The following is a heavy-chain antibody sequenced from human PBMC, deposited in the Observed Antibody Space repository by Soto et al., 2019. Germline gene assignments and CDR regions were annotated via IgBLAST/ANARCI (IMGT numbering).Heavy chain of an antibody. J-gene: IGHJ4*02. CDR3: ARNCITGTTGAGY. V-gene: IGHV1-69*13. D-gene: IGHD1-20*01. Sequence: RASVKVSCKASGGTFSSYAISWVRQAPGQGLEWMGGIIPIFGTANYAQKFQGRVTITADESTSTAYMELSSLRSEDTAVYYCARNCITGTTGAGYWGQGTLVTVSS. CDR2: IIPIFGTA. CDR1: GGTFSSYA.